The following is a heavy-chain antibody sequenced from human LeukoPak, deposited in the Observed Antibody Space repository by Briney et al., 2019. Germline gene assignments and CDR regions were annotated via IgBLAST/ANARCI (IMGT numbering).Heavy chain of an antibody. CDR2: ITGSGGST. CDR1: GFAFSDYY. CDR3: AKDRFEFPM. J-gene: IGHJ3*02. Sequence: GGSLRLSCAASGFAFSDYYMNWIRQAPGKGLEWVSAITGSGGSTYYADSVKGRFTISRGNSKNTLYLQMNSLRAEDTAVYYCAKDRFEFPMWGQGTMVTVSS. V-gene: IGHV3-23*01. D-gene: IGHD3-10*01.